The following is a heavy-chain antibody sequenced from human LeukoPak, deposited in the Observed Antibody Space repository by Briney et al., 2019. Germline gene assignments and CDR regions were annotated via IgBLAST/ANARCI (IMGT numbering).Heavy chain of an antibody. CDR2: INTKTGKS. J-gene: IGHJ4*02. CDR3: ARSRSTAVVDY. CDR1: NYTFTSYP. D-gene: IGHD2-2*01. V-gene: IGHV7-4-1*02. Sequence: ASVKVSCKGSNYTFTSYPINWVRQAPGQGLEWMGSINTKTGKSTYVRGFTGRFLFSLDTSVSTAYLQISSLKAEDTAVYYCARSRSTAVVDYWGQGTLVTVSS.